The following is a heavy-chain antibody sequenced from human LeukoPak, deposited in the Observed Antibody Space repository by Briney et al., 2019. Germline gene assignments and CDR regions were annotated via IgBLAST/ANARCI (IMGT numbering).Heavy chain of an antibody. CDR3: ARESGSGLTRH. D-gene: IGHD3-10*01. CDR1: GGSISSGGYY. Sequence: SEALSLTCAVSGGSISSGGYYWSWIRQHPGKGLEWIGYIYYSGSTYYNPSLKSRVTISVDTSKNQFSLKLSSVTAADTAVYYCARESGSGLTRHWGQGTLVTVSS. J-gene: IGHJ4*02. V-gene: IGHV4-31*11. CDR2: IYYSGST.